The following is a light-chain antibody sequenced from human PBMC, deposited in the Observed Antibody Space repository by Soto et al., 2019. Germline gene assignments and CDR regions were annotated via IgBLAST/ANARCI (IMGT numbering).Light chain of an antibody. J-gene: IGKJ5*01. Sequence: VSSLSPGTVSVSKRERATLSCRAGQGVTTNFAWYQQKSGQSPRLLIYDVSIRATGVPARFSGTGSETDFTLTIICLQSEDSVVYFCPQYNIWLFSFCQGALLEIK. CDR1: QGVTTN. CDR2: DVS. CDR3: PQYNIWLFS. V-gene: IGKV3-15*01.